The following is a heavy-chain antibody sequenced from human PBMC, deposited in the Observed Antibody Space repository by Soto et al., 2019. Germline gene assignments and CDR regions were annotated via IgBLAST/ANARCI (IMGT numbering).Heavy chain of an antibody. CDR3: ARLAASETGYGMDV. J-gene: IGHJ6*02. D-gene: IGHD3-9*01. CDR2: ITGSSSYI. CDR1: GFIFSSHN. Sequence: DVQLVESGGGLVKPGGSLRLSCADSGFIFSSHNMNWVRQAPGKGLEWVSSITGSSSYIFYADSVKGRFTISRDNAKNTVYLQVNSLRAEDTGLYYCARLAASETGYGMDVWGQGTTVTVSS. V-gene: IGHV3-21*06.